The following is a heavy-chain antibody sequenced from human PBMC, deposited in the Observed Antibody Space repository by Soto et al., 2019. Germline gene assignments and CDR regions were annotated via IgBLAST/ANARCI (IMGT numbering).Heavy chain of an antibody. V-gene: IGHV1-3*01. D-gene: IGHD3-3*01. Sequence: ASVKVSCKATGYSFKNYAVHWVRQAPGQRLEWMGFTNEGSGNTRFSQKFQGRISITRDTSASTVYLDLSSLTSEDTAIYYCARDDRSVSGVVTLHHWGPGTWVTVSS. CDR1: GYSFKNYA. CDR2: TNEGSGNT. CDR3: ARDDRSVSGVVTLHH. J-gene: IGHJ5*02.